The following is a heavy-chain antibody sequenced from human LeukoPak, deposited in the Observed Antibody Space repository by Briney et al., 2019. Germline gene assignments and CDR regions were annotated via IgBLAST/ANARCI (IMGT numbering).Heavy chain of an antibody. CDR2: IIPIFGTA. CDR1: GGTFSSYA. V-gene: IGHV1-69*01. CDR3: ATVSYSSSWHDGY. J-gene: IGHJ4*02. D-gene: IGHD6-13*01. Sequence: SVKVSCKASGGTFSSYAISWVRQAPGQGLEWMGGIIPIFGTANYAQKFQGRVTITADESTSTAYMELSSLRSEDTAVYYCATVSYSSSWHDGYWGQGTLVTVSS.